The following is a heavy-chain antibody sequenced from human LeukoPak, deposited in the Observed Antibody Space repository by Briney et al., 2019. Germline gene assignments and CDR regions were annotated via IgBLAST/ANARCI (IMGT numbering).Heavy chain of an antibody. Sequence: ASVKVSCKASGYTFTGYYMHWVRQAPGQGLEWMGWINPNSGGTNYAQKFQGRVTMTRDTSISTAYMELSRLRSDDTAVYYCARVLSAWFGDQTPFYYYYYGMDVWGQGTTVTVSS. CDR2: INPNSGGT. CDR3: ARVLSAWFGDQTPFYYYYYGMDV. D-gene: IGHD3-10*01. J-gene: IGHJ6*02. V-gene: IGHV1-2*02. CDR1: GYTFTGYY.